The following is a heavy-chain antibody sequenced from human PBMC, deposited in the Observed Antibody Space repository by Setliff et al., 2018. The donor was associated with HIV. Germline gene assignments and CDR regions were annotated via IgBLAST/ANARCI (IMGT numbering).Heavy chain of an antibody. CDR3: ARLSGDYYYFDY. Sequence: PSETLSLTCTVSGGSISSSSYYWGWIRQPPGKGLEWIGSIYTSGSTNYNPSLKSRVTISLDTSKYQFSLKLTSVTAADTAVYYCARLSGDYYYFDYWGQGTLVTVSS. CDR2: IYTSGST. V-gene: IGHV4-39*07. J-gene: IGHJ4*02. CDR1: GGSISSSSYY. D-gene: IGHD2-21*02.